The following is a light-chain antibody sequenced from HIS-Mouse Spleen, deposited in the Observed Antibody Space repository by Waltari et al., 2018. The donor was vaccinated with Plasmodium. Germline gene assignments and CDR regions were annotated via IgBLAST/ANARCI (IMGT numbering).Light chain of an antibody. CDR2: GAS. CDR1: QSVSSN. CDR3: QQYNNWSFT. V-gene: IGKV3-15*01. J-gene: IGKJ3*01. Sequence: EIVMTQSPATLSVSPGERATLSCSASQSVSSNLAWYQQKPGQAHRLLIYGASTMATGIPARFSGSGSGTEFTLTISSLQSEDFAVYYCQQYNNWSFTFGPGTKVDIK.